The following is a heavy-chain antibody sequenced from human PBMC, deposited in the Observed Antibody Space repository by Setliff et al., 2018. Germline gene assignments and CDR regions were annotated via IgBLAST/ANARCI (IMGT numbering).Heavy chain of an antibody. J-gene: IGHJ6*03. CDR3: ASHFLTVMKYYYYMDV. CDR2: IMPKFGTP. D-gene: IGHD5-18*01. V-gene: IGHV1-69*13. CDR1: GGTFSNYC. Sequence: SVKVSCKASGGTFSNYCISWVRQAPGQGLEWMGGIMPKFGTPNRSQKFQGRVTITADEPTSTAYMELSGLTSEDTAVYYCASHFLTVMKYYYYMDVWGKGTTVTVSS.